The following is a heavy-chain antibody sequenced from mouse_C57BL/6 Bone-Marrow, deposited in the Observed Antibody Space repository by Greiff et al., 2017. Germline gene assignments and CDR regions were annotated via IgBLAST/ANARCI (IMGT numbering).Heavy chain of an antibody. Sequence: EVKLMESGGDLVKPGVSLKLSCAASGFTFSSYGMSWVRQTPDKRLEWVATISSGGSYTYYPDSVKGRFTISRDNAKNTLYLQMSSLKSEDTAMYYCARHRILRSVPVAGYFDYWGQGTTLTVSS. CDR1: GFTFSSYG. J-gene: IGHJ2*01. CDR3: ARHRILRSVPVAGYFDY. D-gene: IGHD1-1*01. CDR2: ISSGGSYT. V-gene: IGHV5-6*01.